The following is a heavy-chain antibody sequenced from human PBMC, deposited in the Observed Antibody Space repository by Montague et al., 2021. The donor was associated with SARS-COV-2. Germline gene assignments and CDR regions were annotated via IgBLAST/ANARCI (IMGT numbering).Heavy chain of an antibody. D-gene: IGHD3-10*01. J-gene: IGHJ6*02. CDR2: IYYSGST. CDR1: GGSISSGCYY. CDR3: VSLWKYGSGSHYAPWDYYNYGVDV. Sequence: SETLSLTCTVSGGSISSGCYYWSWIRQSPDKGLEWIGNIYYSGSTYYNPSLKSRVTISVDTSKYQFSLKLSSVTAADTAVYYCVSLWKYGSGSHYAPWDYYNYGVDVWGQGTMVTVSS. V-gene: IGHV4-39*01.